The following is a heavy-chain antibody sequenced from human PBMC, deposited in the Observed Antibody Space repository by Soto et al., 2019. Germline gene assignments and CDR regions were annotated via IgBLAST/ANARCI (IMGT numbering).Heavy chain of an antibody. Sequence: VQLSESGGGLVQPGGSLRISCAASGFTFSKYAMMWVRQAPGKGLEWVSGILGSGGTYHADSVMGRFTISKDNSMNTLYLQMNSLRADDTAVYYCAKEPHTSGYYFAFDYWGQGTLVTVSS. D-gene: IGHD3-22*01. J-gene: IGHJ4*02. CDR2: ILGSGGT. V-gene: IGHV3-23*01. CDR1: GFTFSKYA. CDR3: AKEPHTSGYYFAFDY.